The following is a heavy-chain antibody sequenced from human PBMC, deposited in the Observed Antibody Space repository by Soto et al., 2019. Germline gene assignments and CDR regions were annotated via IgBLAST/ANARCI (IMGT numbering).Heavy chain of an antibody. J-gene: IGHJ6*02. V-gene: IGHV3-72*01. D-gene: IGHD2-8*01. CDR2: SRNKFHIYST. CDR3: VRGASGTSSSNYYGLDV. CDR1: GFTFSDHY. Sequence: EVQLVESGGGLVQPGGSLRLSCVASGFTFSDHYMDWVRQTPGKVLEWVGRSRNKFHIYSTQYAASVQGRFTVSRDVSKNSFFLQMDNLKTEDTAVYYCVRGASGTSSSNYYGLDVWGQGTTVTVSS.